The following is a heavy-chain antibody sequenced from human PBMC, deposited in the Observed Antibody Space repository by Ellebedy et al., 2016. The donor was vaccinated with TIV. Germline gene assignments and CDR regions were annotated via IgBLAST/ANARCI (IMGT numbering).Heavy chain of an antibody. J-gene: IGHJ4*02. D-gene: IGHD6-13*01. CDR3: ARTPGSNWAFDF. V-gene: IGHV2-70*11. Sequence: SGPTLVKPTQTLTLTCTFSGFSLSTTRMSVNWIRQPPGKALEWLARIDWDDDKYYNTSLKTRLTISKDISKNQVVLTMTNMDPVDTATYYCARTPGSNWAFDFWGQGTLVTVSS. CDR2: IDWDDDK. CDR1: GFSLSTTRMS.